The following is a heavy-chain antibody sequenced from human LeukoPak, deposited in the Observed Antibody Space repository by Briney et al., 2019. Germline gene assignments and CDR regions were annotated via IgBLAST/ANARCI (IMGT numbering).Heavy chain of an antibody. D-gene: IGHD1-26*01. CDR3: AKGQWELLDEYYFDY. J-gene: IGHJ4*02. CDR2: ISYDGSNK. Sequence: PGRSLRLSCAASGFTFSSYGMHWVRQAPGKGLEWVAVISYDGSNKYYADSVKGRFTISRDNSKNTLYLQMNSLRAEDTAVYYCAKGQWELLDEYYFDYWGQGALVTVSS. CDR1: GFTFSSYG. V-gene: IGHV3-30*18.